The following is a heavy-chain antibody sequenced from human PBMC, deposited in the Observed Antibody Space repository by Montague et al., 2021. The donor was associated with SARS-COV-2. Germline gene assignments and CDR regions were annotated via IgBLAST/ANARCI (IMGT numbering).Heavy chain of an antibody. Sequence: CAISGDSVSTNSGTWNWVRLSPSRGLEWLGRTYYRSEWYSDYSVSVKSRISIKPETSKNQFSLQLNSVTPEDTAVYYCARAERGSCGDGNCYQYFFNYWGQGTLVTVTS. CDR3: ARAERGSCGDGNCYQYFFNY. CDR1: GDSVSTNSGT. J-gene: IGHJ4*02. V-gene: IGHV6-1*01. CDR2: TYYRSEWYS. D-gene: IGHD2-15*01.